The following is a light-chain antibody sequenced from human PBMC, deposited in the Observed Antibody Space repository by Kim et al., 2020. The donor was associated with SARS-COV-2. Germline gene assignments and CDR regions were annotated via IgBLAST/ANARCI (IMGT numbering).Light chain of an antibody. CDR3: QKCYSTPWT. J-gene: IGKJ1*01. CDR1: QDISNY. V-gene: IGKV1-27*01. Sequence: DIQMTQSPSSLSASVGDRVTITCRASQDISNYLTWFQLKPGKAPKLLIYAASALQPGVPSRFSGSGSGTDFTLTVTSLQPEDVATYYCQKCYSTPWTFGQGTRVEIK. CDR2: AAS.